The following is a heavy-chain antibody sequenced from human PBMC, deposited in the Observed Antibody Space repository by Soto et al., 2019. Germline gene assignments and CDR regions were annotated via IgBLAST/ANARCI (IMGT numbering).Heavy chain of an antibody. CDR1: GFTFTNYW. CDR3: ARDWYNFALGRARGGHWYFDL. V-gene: IGHV3-74*01. CDR2: IHYDGSNT. Sequence: EVQLVESVGRLVQPGGSLTLSCAASGFTFTNYWMHWVRQAPGKGLVWVSRIHYDGSNTRYADSVNGRFTISRDNAKNTLYLHLTSLEVDDTAVYYCARDWYNFALGRARGGHWYFDLWGRGTLVTVSS. D-gene: IGHD3-10*01. J-gene: IGHJ2*01.